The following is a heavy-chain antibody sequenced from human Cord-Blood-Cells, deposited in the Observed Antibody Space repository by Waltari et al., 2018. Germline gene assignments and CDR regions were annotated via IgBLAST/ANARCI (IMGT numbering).Heavy chain of an antibody. CDR1: GGTFSSYA. CDR2: IIPIFGTA. V-gene: IGHV1-69*01. D-gene: IGHD6-19*01. CDR3: ARDEYSSGSYYYYYGMDV. Sequence: QVQLVQSGAEVKKPGSSVKVSCKASGGTFSSYAISWVRPAPGQGLEWMGGIIPIFGTANYAQKFQGRVTITADESTSTAYMELSSLRSEDTAVYYCARDEYSSGSYYYYYGMDVWGQGTTVTVSS. J-gene: IGHJ6*02.